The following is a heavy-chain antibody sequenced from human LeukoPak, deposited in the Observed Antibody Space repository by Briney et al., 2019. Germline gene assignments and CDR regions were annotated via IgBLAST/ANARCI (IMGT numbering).Heavy chain of an antibody. J-gene: IGHJ4*02. CDR1: GFTFSSYS. Sequence: PGGSLRLSCAASGFTFSSYSMNWVRQAPGKGLEWVSSISGSSSYIYYADSVKGRFTISRDNATNSLYLQMNSLRAEDTAVYYCARARLGLRGSLDYWGQGTLVTVSS. V-gene: IGHV3-21*01. CDR2: ISGSSSYI. D-gene: IGHD4-23*01. CDR3: ARARLGLRGSLDY.